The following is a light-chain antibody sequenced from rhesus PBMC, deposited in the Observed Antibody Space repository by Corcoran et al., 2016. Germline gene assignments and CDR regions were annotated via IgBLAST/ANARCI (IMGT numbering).Light chain of an antibody. J-gene: IGKJ3*01. CDR3: QQYNTSPFT. Sequence: DIQMTQSPSSLSASVGDRVTITCRASQGINHYLSWYQQKPGKAPKPLFYYASRLEPGVPSRFSGSGSGTDYTLTIRSLQPEDIATYYCQQYNTSPFTFGPGTKLDIK. CDR1: QGINHY. V-gene: IGKV1-66*01. CDR2: YAS.